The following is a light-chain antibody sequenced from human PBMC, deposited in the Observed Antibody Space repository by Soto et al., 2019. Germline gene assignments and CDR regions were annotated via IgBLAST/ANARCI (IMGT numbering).Light chain of an antibody. Sequence: QSVLTQPASVSGSPGQSITISCTGTSSDVGGSNYVSWYQQLPGKAPKLMIYDVSDRPSGVSNRFSGSKSGNTASLTISGLQAEDEADYYCSSFAGSNNFPYVFGTGTKLTVL. CDR3: SSFAGSNNFPYV. CDR1: SSDVGGSNY. CDR2: DVS. V-gene: IGLV2-14*01. J-gene: IGLJ1*01.